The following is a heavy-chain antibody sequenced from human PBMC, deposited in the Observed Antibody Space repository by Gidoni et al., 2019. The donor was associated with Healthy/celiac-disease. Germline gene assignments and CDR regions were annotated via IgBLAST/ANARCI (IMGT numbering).Heavy chain of an antibody. D-gene: IGHD5-18*01. CDR2: ISSSSSTI. V-gene: IGHV3-48*02. Sequence: SGFTFSSYSMNWVRQDPGKGLEWVSYISSSSSTIYYADSVKGRFTISRDNAKNSLYLQMNSLRDEDTAVYYCAREDVDTAMVPRYGMDVWGQGTTVTVSS. CDR1: GFTFSSYS. CDR3: AREDVDTAMVPRYGMDV. J-gene: IGHJ6*02.